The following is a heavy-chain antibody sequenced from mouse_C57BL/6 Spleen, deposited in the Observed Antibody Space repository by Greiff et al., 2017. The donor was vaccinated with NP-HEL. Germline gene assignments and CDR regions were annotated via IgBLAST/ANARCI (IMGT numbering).Heavy chain of an antibody. CDR2: IDPSDSYT. CDR3: ANWAMDY. J-gene: IGHJ4*01. CDR1: GYTFTSYW. V-gene: IGHV1-69*01. D-gene: IGHD4-1*01. Sequence: QVQLQQSGAELVMPGASVKLSCKASGYTFTSYWMHWVKQRPGQGLEWIGEIDPSDSYTNYNQKFKGKSTLTVDKSSSTAYMQLSSLTSEDSAVYYCANWAMDYWGQGTSVTVSS.